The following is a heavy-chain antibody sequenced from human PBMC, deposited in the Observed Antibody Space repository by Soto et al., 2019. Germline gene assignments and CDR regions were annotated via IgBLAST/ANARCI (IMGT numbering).Heavy chain of an antibody. CDR2: ISAYNGNT. V-gene: IGHV1-18*01. CDR3: ARPLHDYGPHGDY. D-gene: IGHD4-17*01. J-gene: IGHJ4*02. Sequence: QVQLVQSGAEVKKPGALVKVSCKASGYTFTSYGISWVRQAPGQGHEWMGWISAYNGNTNYAQKLQGRVTMTTATSTSTAYMELRSLSSDDTAVYYCARPLHDYGPHGDYWGQGTLDTVSS. CDR1: GYTFTSYG.